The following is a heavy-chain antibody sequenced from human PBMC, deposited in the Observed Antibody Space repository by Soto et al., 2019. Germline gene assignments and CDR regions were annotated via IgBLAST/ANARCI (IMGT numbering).Heavy chain of an antibody. J-gene: IGHJ3*01. CDR1: GSTFRSYA. Sequence: EVQLLESGGGLLQPGGSQRLSFAAPGSTFRSYAMTWVRQGPGKGLEWVTLISGSGGVTDYADSVKGRFTVSRDNSKNTMYLELNSLTAGDTAIYYCAKIHSGSSEDAFDVWGQGTVVTVSS. CDR2: ISGSGGVT. CDR3: AKIHSGSSEDAFDV. V-gene: IGHV3-23*01. D-gene: IGHD6-19*01.